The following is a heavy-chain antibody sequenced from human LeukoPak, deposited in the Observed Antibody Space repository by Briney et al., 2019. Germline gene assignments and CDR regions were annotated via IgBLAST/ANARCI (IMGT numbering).Heavy chain of an antibody. V-gene: IGHV1-69*13. J-gene: IGHJ4*02. CDR1: GGTFSSYA. CDR3: ARGDSGSYSELFDY. Sequence: SVKVSCKASGGTFSSYAISWVRQAPGQGLEWMGGIIPIFATANYAQKFQGRVTITADESTSTAYMELSSLRSEDTAVYYCARGDSGSYSELFDYWGQGTLVTVSS. D-gene: IGHD1-26*01. CDR2: IIPIFATA.